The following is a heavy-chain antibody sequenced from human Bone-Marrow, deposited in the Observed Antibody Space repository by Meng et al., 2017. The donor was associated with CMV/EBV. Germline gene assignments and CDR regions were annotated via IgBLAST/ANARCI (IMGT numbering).Heavy chain of an antibody. V-gene: IGHV3-9*01. Sequence: SLKISCAASGFTFDDYAMHWVRQAPGKSLEWVSGISWNSGSIGYADSVKGRFTISRDNAKNSLYLQMNSLRAEDTALYYCAKDVYYYGSGSTGCFDLWGRGTLVTVSS. CDR2: ISWNSGSI. J-gene: IGHJ2*01. CDR1: GFTFDDYA. CDR3: AKDVYYYGSGSTGCFDL. D-gene: IGHD3-10*01.